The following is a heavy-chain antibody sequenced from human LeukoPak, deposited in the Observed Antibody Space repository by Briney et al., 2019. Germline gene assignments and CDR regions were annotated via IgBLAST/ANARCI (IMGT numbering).Heavy chain of an antibody. J-gene: IGHJ6*03. V-gene: IGHV3-7*01. Sequence: GGSLRLSCAASVFTFSSYWMSWVRQAPGKGLEWVANIKQDGSEKYYVDSVKGRFTISRDNAKNSLYLQMNSLRAEDTAVYYCAKILKTPTYYDFWSGYYGYYYMDVGGKGATVTVSS. CDR2: IKQDGSEK. D-gene: IGHD3-3*01. CDR3: AKILKTPTYYDFWSGYYGYYYMDV. CDR1: VFTFSSYW.